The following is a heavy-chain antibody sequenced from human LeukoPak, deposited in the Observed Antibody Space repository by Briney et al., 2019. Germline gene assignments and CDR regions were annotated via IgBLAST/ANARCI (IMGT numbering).Heavy chain of an antibody. CDR3: AKRGVVIRVILVGFHKEAYYFDS. CDR1: GITLSNYG. V-gene: IGHV3-23*01. Sequence: GGSLRLPCAVSGITLSNYGMSWVRQAPGKGLEWVAGISDSGGITNYADSVKGRFTISRDNPKNTLYLQMNSLRVEDTTVYFCAKRGVVIRVILVGFHKEAYYFDSWGQGARVTVSS. CDR2: ISDSGGIT. J-gene: IGHJ4*02. D-gene: IGHD3-22*01.